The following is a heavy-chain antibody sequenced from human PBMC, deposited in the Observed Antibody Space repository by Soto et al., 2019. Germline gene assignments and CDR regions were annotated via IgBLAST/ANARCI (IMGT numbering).Heavy chain of an antibody. V-gene: IGHV3-23*01. CDR1: EWTSSRWA. CDR3: AKDSISAYWSGYFDYFGY. CDR2: ISGSGGST. D-gene: IGHD3-3*01. J-gene: IGHJ4*02. Sequence: HAWGAGEWTSSRWAMSRLRKATGKGLEWVSAISGSGGSTYYADSVKGRFTISRDNSKNTLYLQMNSLRAEDTAVYYCAKDSISAYWSGYFDYFGYWGQGTLVTVSS.